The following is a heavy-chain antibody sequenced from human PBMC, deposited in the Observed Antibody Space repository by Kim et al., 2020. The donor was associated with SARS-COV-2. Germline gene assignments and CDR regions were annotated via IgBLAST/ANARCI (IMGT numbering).Heavy chain of an antibody. V-gene: IGHV4-59*13. D-gene: IGHD1-1*01. CDR1: GGSIRGYY. CDR3: ARDFWKSVDSGWIYYGLDV. CDR2: VSDTGSV. J-gene: IGHJ6*02. Sequence: SETLSLTCSASGGSIRGYYWSWIRQAPGEGLEWIGYVSDTGSVTHSSSLESRVSMSVDTSHNVLTLVMLSVTAADTAVYYCARDFWKSVDSGWIYYGLDVWGQGTSVTVSS.